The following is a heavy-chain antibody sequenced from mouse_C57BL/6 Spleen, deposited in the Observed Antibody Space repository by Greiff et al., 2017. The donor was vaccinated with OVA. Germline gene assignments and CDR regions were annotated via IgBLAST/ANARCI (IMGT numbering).Heavy chain of an antibody. CDR3: ARDLGQYYFDY. J-gene: IGHJ2*01. Sequence: EVQVVESGGGLVKPGGSLKLSCAASGFTFSSYAMSWVRQTPEKRLEWVATISDGGSYTYYPDNVKGRFTISRDNAKNNLYLQMSHLKSEDTAMYYCARDLGQYYFDYWGQGTTLTVSS. CDR1: GFTFSSYA. CDR2: ISDGGSYT. V-gene: IGHV5-4*01. D-gene: IGHD3-3*01.